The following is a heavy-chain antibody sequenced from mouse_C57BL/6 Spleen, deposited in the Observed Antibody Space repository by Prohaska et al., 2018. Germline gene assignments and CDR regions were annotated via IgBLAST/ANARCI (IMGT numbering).Heavy chain of an antibody. D-gene: IGHD4-1*01. J-gene: IGHJ1*03. Sequence: EVQLLETEGGLVQPGGSRGLSCEGSGFTFSGFWMSWVRQTPGKTLEWIGDINSDGSAINYAPSIKDRFTIFRDNDKSTLYLQMSNVRSEDTATYFCMRYGKSYWYFDVWGTGTTVTVSS. CDR1: GFTFSGFW. CDR2: INSDGSAI. CDR3: MRYGKSYWYFDV. V-gene: IGHV11-2*01.